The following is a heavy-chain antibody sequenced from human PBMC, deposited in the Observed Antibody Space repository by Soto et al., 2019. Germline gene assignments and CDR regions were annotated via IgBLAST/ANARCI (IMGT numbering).Heavy chain of an antibody. Sequence: SETLSLTCTVSGGSISSGGYYWSWIRQHPGKGLEWIGYIYYSGSTYYNPSLKSRVTISVDTSKNQFSLKLSSVTAADTAVYYCARDPVYYDSSGYYHYSYYGMEVWGQGTTVTV. J-gene: IGHJ6*02. V-gene: IGHV4-31*03. CDR3: ARDPVYYDSSGYYHYSYYGMEV. D-gene: IGHD3-22*01. CDR2: IYYSGST. CDR1: GGSISSGGYY.